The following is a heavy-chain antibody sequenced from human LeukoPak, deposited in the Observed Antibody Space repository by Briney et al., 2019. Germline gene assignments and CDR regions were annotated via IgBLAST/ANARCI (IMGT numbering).Heavy chain of an antibody. CDR2: ISGSGGST. J-gene: IGHJ4*02. Sequence: GGSLRLSCAASGFTFSSYAMSWVRQAPGKGLEWVSAISGSGGSTYYADSVKGRFTISRDNSKNTLYLQMNSLRAEDTAVYYCAKDLLGGYSPNNDYWGQGTLVTVSS. V-gene: IGHV3-23*01. CDR1: GFTFSSYA. D-gene: IGHD3-22*01. CDR3: AKDLLGGYSPNNDY.